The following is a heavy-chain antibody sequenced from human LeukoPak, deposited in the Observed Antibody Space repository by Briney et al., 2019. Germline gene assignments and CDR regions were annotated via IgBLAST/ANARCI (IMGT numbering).Heavy chain of an antibody. D-gene: IGHD3/OR15-3a*01. CDR3: AREGDFLTGYWDH. V-gene: IGHV1-18*04. J-gene: IGHJ4*02. CDR1: GYTFTNYG. Sequence: ASVKISCKASGYTFTNYGISWVRQAPGHGLEWMGWISANNDNTKYARKFKGRITMTTDKSTSTVYMELRSLRSDDTAVYYCAREGDFLTGYWDHWGQGTLVTVSS. CDR2: ISANNDNT.